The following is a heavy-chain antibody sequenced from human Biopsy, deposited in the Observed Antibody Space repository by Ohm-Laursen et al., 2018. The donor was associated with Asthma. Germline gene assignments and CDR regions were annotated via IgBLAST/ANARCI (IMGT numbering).Heavy chain of an antibody. D-gene: IGHD3-22*01. Sequence: SDTLSLTCTVSYGSITSGGYYWTWIRQHPGKGLEWIGFIYYSGSTYYNPSLKSRVSISIDTSKNQFYLKLSSVTAADTAVYYCARAQDYYDSRGYYRSFDYWGQGTLVTVSS. J-gene: IGHJ4*02. CDR3: ARAQDYYDSRGYYRSFDY. CDR1: YGSITSGGYY. CDR2: IYYSGST. V-gene: IGHV4-31*03.